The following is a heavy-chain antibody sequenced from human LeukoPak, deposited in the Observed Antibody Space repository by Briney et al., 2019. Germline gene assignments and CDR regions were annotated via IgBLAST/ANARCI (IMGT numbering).Heavy chain of an antibody. D-gene: IGHD3-22*01. CDR1: GFTFSSYA. CDR2: ISGSGGST. J-gene: IGHJ4*02. V-gene: IGHV3-23*01. Sequence: PGGSLRLSCAASGFTFSSYAMSWVRQAPGKGLEWVSAISGSGGSTYYADSMKGRFTISRDNSKNTLYLQVNSLRAEDTAVYYCAKHHYDSSGYYSYYFDYWGQGTLVTVSS. CDR3: AKHHYDSSGYYSYYFDY.